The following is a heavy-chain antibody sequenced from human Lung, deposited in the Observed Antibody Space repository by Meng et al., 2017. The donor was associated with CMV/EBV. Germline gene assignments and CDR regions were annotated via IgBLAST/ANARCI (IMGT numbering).Heavy chain of an antibody. CDR2: ISSSSRYI. V-gene: IGHV3-21*01. Sequence: SCAASGFTFSGYSMNWVRQAPGKGLEWVSMISSSSRYIYYADSVKGRFTISRDNAENSLYLQMNNLRADDTAVYYCATRMGTGYTSDWGQGTLVTVSS. D-gene: IGHD6-19*01. J-gene: IGHJ4*02. CDR3: ATRMGTGYTSD. CDR1: GFTFSGYS.